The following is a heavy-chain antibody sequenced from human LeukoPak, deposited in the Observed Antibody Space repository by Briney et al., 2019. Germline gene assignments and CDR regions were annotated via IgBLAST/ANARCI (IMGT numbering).Heavy chain of an antibody. CDR3: ARSDYGDYRGPVYGY. J-gene: IGHJ4*02. D-gene: IGHD4-17*01. CDR2: ISAYNGNT. CDR1: GYTFTSYG. Sequence: ASVKVSCKASGYTFTSYGISWVRQAPGQGLEWMGWISAYNGNTNYAQKLQGRVTMTTDTSTSTAYMELRSLRSDDTAVYYCARSDYGDYRGPVYGYWGQGTLVTVSS. V-gene: IGHV1-18*01.